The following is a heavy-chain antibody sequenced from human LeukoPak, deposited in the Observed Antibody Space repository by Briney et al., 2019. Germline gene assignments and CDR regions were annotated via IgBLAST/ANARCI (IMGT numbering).Heavy chain of an antibody. CDR2: IDSSSTYI. J-gene: IGHJ3*02. CDR1: GFIFSSYS. V-gene: IGHV3-21*01. Sequence: PGGSLRLPCAASGFIFSSYSMSWVRQIPGKGLEWVSSIDSSSTYIYYADSMKGRFTISRDNAKYSLYLQMNSLTPEDTAVYLCAKSVMIETTTRAFDIWGRGTMVTVSS. D-gene: IGHD2-15*01. CDR3: AKSVMIETTTRAFDI.